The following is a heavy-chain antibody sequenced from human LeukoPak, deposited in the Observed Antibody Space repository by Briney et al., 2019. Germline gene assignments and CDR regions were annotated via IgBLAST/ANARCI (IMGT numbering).Heavy chain of an antibody. V-gene: IGHV4-34*01. CDR2: INHSGST. J-gene: IGHJ4*02. Sequence: SETLSLTCAVYGGSFSGYYWSWIRQPPGKGLEWIGEINHSGSTNYNPSLKSRVTISVDTSKNQFSLKLSSVTAADTAVHYCAPLPGRRSSTSNYYWGQGTLVTVSS. CDR3: APLPGRRSSTSNYY. D-gene: IGHD2-2*01. CDR1: GGSFSGYY.